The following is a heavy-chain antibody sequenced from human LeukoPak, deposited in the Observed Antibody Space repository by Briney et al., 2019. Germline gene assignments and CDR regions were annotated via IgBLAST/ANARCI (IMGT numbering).Heavy chain of an antibody. J-gene: IGHJ4*02. CDR1: GYTLTELS. CDR3: ATRIAARRGYFDY. Sequence: ASVKVSCKVSGYTLTELSMHWVRQAPGKGREGMGGIDPEDCETIYEQKFQGRVPMTEDTSTDTAYMELSSLRSEDTAVYYCATRIAARRGYFDYWGQGTLVTVSS. CDR2: IDPEDCET. V-gene: IGHV1-24*01. D-gene: IGHD6-6*01.